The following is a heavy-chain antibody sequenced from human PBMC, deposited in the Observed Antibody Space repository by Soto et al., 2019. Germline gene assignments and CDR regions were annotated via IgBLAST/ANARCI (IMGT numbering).Heavy chain of an antibody. V-gene: IGHV3-30*18. J-gene: IGHJ4*02. Sequence: QVQLVESGGGVVQPGRSLRLSCAASGFTFSSYGMHWVRQAPGKGLEWVAVISYDGSNKYYADSVKGRFTISRDNSKNTLYLQMNSLRAEDTAVYYCAKDYLPNHYLGVYFDYWGQGTLVTVSS. CDR1: GFTFSSYG. CDR3: AKDYLPNHYLGVYFDY. D-gene: IGHD3-3*01. CDR2: ISYDGSNK.